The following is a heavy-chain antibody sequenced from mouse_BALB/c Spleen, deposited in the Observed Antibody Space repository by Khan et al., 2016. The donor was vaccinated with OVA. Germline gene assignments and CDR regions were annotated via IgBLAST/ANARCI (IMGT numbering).Heavy chain of an antibody. CDR3: ARKNDYGYAMDY. Sequence: DVQLQESGPGLVKPSQSLSLTCTVTGYSITSGYAWNWIRQFPGNKLEWMGYISYSGSTSYNPSLRSRISITRDTSKNQFFLQLNSVTTEDTATYDCARKNDYGYAMDYWGQGTSVTVSS. CDR1: GYSITSGYA. CDR2: ISYSGST. J-gene: IGHJ4*01. V-gene: IGHV3-2*02. D-gene: IGHD1-1*01.